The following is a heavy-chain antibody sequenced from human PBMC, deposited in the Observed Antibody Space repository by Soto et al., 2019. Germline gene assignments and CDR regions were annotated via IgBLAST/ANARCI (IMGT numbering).Heavy chain of an antibody. CDR3: ARDATYSSYYFDY. V-gene: IGHV1-18*04. CDR2: ISGYNGKT. D-gene: IGHD4-4*01. CDR1: GYMFNSYG. Sequence: QVQLVQSGGEVKQPGASVKVSCKASGYMFNSYGFSWVRQAPGQRLEWMGWISGYNGKTDYAQKFQGRVIMTIDTSTSTADLELRSLRSDDTAVYYCARDATYSSYYFDYWGQGTLVTVSS. J-gene: IGHJ4*02.